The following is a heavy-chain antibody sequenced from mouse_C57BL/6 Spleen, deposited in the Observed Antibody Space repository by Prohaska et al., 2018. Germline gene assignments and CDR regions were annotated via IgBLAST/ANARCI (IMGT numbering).Heavy chain of an antibody. D-gene: IGHD2-4*01. CDR3: ARGGDYDVLY. V-gene: IGHV1-69*02. CDR2: IDPSDSYT. Sequence: WVKQRPGQGLEWIGEIDPSDSYTNYNQKFKGKATLTVDKSSSTAYMQLSSLTSEDSAVYYCARGGDYDVLYWGQGTLVTVSA. J-gene: IGHJ3*01.